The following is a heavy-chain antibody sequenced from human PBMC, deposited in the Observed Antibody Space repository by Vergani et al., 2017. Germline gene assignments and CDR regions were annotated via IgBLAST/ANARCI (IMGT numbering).Heavy chain of an antibody. D-gene: IGHD4-11*01. CDR2: IDHTGRR. Sequence: QVQLQQWGGGLLKPSETLSLTCVVNGGSFTSYHWTWIRQSPGEGLEWVGDIDHTGRRDYNPSLKSRLTMSVDKSRIQFSLTLNSVTATDTAIYFCARVNTETNGHLYYYYYMDVWGQGTAVTVS. V-gene: IGHV4-34*01. CDR3: ARVNTETNGHLYYYYYMDV. CDR1: GGSFTSYH. J-gene: IGHJ6*03.